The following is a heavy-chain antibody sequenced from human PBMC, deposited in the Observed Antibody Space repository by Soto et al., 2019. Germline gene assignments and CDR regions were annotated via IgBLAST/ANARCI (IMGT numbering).Heavy chain of an antibody. J-gene: IGHJ3*02. CDR2: IYYSGST. V-gene: IGHV4-31*03. CDR1: GGSISSGGYY. Sequence: SETLSLTCTVSGGSISSGGYYWSWIRQHPGKGLEWIGYIYYSGSTYYNPSLKSRVTISVDTSKNQFSLKLSSVTAADTAVYYCARDGLSGGVAFDIWGQGTMVTVSS. CDR3: ARDGLSGGVAFDI. D-gene: IGHD3-16*01.